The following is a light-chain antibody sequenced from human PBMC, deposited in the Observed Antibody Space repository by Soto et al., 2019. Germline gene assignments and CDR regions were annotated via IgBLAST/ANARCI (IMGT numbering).Light chain of an antibody. CDR2: DTS. CDR1: TGAVTSGHY. Sequence: QAVVTQEPSLTVSPGGTVTLTCGSSTGAVTSGHYPYWFQQKPGQAPRTLIYDTSNKHSWTPARFSGSLLGGKAALTLSGAQPEDEAEYNCLLSYRGAPVVFGGGTKLTVL. V-gene: IGLV7-46*01. J-gene: IGLJ2*01. CDR3: LLSYRGAPVV.